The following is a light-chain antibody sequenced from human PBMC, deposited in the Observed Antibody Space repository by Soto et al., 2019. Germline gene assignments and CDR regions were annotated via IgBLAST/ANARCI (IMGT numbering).Light chain of an antibody. CDR3: QQYNNWPIT. J-gene: IGKJ5*01. Sequence: EIVLTQSPATLSVSPGERVTLSCRASQTILSNLAWYQQKPGQAPRLLIYGASTRATGIPARFSGSGSGTEFTLTISGLPSEDFAVYYCQQYNNWPITFGQGTRLEIK. CDR1: QTILSN. V-gene: IGKV3-15*01. CDR2: GAS.